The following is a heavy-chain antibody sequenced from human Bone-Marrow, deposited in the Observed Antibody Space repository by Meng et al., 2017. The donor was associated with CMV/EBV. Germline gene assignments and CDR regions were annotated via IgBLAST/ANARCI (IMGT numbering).Heavy chain of an antibody. J-gene: IGHJ6*04. CDR3: ARDVHCSSSSCYPHYYYYYGMDV. CDR2: INRDGSST. Sequence: GGSLRLSCAASGFTFSSYWMHWVRQAPGKGLVWVSRINRDGSSTSYADSVKGRFTISRDNAKNTLYLQVNSLRAEDTAVYYCARDVHCSSSSCYPHYYYYYGMDVWGEATTVTFSS. V-gene: IGHV3-74*01. CDR1: GFTFSSYW. D-gene: IGHD2-2*01.